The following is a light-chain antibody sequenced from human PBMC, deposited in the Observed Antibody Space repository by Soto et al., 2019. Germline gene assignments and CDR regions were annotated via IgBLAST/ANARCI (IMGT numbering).Light chain of an antibody. CDR1: QSISIH. V-gene: IGKV1-39*01. Sequence: DIPMTQSLFSVSASVGDRVAIPCRASQSISIHLNWYQQKPGKAPNLLIYGASSLKSGVPARFRGSGSGTDFTLTISSLQPEDFATYYCQQSYSTPPTFGQGTRLEIK. J-gene: IGKJ5*01. CDR2: GAS. CDR3: QQSYSTPPT.